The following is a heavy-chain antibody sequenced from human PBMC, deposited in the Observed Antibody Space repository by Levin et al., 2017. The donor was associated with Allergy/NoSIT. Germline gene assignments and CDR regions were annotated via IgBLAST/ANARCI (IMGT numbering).Heavy chain of an antibody. V-gene: IGHV3-30*18. CDR2: ISYDGSNK. D-gene: IGHD3-16*02. Sequence: GGSLRLSCAASGFTFSSYGMHWVRQAPGKGLEWVAVISYDGSNKYYADSVKGRFTISRDNSKNTLYLQMNSLRAEDTAVYYCAKDPNTYYDYVWGSYRYTYYYYGMDVWGQGTTVTVSS. CDR1: GFTFSSYG. CDR3: AKDPNTYYDYVWGSYRYTYYYYGMDV. J-gene: IGHJ6*02.